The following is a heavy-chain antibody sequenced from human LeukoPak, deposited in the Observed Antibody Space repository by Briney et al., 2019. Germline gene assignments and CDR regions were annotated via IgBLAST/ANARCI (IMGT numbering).Heavy chain of an antibody. V-gene: IGHV1-69*13. CDR3: ARGNYDFWSGYYYYYYYMDV. CDR1: GGTFSSYA. D-gene: IGHD3-3*01. J-gene: IGHJ6*03. Sequence: LVKVSCKASGGTFSSYAISWVRQAPGQGLEWMGGIIPIFGTANYAQKFQGRVTITADESTSTAYMELSSLRSEDTAVYYCARGNYDFWSGYYYYYYYMDVWGKGTTVTVSS. CDR2: IIPIFGTA.